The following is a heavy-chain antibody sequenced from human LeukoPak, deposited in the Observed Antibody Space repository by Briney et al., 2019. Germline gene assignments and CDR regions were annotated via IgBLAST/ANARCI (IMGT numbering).Heavy chain of an antibody. CDR3: ARSRTGREMATIGYFDY. CDR1: GGSISSGSYY. D-gene: IGHD5-24*01. V-gene: IGHV4-61*02. Sequence: PSQTLSLTCTVSGGSISSGSYYWSWIRQPAGKGLEWIGRIYTSGSTNYNPSLKSRVTISVDTSKNHFSLKLSSVTAADTAVYYCARSRTGREMATIGYFDYWGQGTLVTVSS. J-gene: IGHJ4*02. CDR2: IYTSGST.